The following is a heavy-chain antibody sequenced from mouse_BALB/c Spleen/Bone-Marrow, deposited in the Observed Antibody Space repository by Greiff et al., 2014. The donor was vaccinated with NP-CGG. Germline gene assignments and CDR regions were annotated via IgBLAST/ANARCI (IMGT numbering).Heavy chain of an antibody. V-gene: IGHV1S41*01. Sequence: DLVKPGASAKLSCKTSGYTFTNYWINWIKQRPGQGLEWLGRIAPGSGSTYYNGMFKVKAPLTVDTSSSTAYIQLSSLSSEDSAVYFCARERYGYDGWYFDVWGAGTTVTVSS. CDR1: GYTFTNYW. J-gene: IGHJ1*01. D-gene: IGHD2-2*01. CDR2: IAPGSGST. CDR3: ARERYGYDGWYFDV.